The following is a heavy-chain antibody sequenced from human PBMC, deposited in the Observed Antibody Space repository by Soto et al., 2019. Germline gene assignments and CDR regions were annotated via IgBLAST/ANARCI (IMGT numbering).Heavy chain of an antibody. V-gene: IGHV1-3*05. CDR1: GYTFTSYA. J-gene: IGHJ5*02. Sequence: QVQLVQSGAEEKKPGASVKDSCKASGYTFTSYAMHWVRQAPGQRLEWMGWINAGNGNTKYSQKFQGRVTITRDTSASTAYMELSSLRSEDTAVYYCARAGYSSSWYQNWFDPWGQGTLVTVSS. CDR2: INAGNGNT. CDR3: ARAGYSSSWYQNWFDP. D-gene: IGHD6-13*01.